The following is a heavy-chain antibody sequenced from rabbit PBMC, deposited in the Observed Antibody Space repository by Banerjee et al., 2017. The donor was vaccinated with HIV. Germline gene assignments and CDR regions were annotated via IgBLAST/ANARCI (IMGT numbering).Heavy chain of an antibody. CDR3: ARDLAGVTGWNFGL. CDR2: IYAGSGGST. D-gene: IGHD4-1*01. Sequence: QEQVVESGGGLVQPEGSLTLTCTASGFSFSTSYYMCWVRQAPGKGLEWIACIYAGSGGSTYYASWAKGRFTISKTSSTTVTLQMTSLTAADTATYFCARDLAGVTGWNFGLWGPGTLVTVS. J-gene: IGHJ6*01. V-gene: IGHV1S45*01. CDR1: GFSFSTSYY.